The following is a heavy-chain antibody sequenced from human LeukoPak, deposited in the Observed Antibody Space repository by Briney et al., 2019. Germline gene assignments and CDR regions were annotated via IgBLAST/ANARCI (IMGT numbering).Heavy chain of an antibody. D-gene: IGHD3/OR15-3a*01. CDR1: GYTFTGYY. Sequence: GASVKVSCKASGYTFTGYYMHWVRQAPGQGLEWMGWINPNSGGTNYAQKFQGRVTMTRDTSISTAYMELSRLRSDDTAVYFCARARPLWFSAFDIWGQGTMVTVSS. J-gene: IGHJ3*02. CDR2: INPNSGGT. V-gene: IGHV1-2*02. CDR3: ARARPLWFSAFDI.